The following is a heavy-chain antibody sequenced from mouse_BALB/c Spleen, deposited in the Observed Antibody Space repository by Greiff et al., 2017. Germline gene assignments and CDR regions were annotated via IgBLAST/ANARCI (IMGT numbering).Heavy chain of an antibody. CDR1: GFSLSTYGIG. D-gene: IGHD2-3*01. CDR3: ARIADEAWFAY. CDR2: IWWNDNK. J-gene: IGHJ3*01. V-gene: IGHV8-11*01. Sequence: QVTLKVCGPGILQPSQTLSLTCSFSGFSLSTYGIGVGWIRQPSGKGLEWLAHIWWNDNKYYNTALKSRLTISKDTSNNQVFLKIASVDTADTATYYCARIADEAWFAYWGQGTLVTVSA.